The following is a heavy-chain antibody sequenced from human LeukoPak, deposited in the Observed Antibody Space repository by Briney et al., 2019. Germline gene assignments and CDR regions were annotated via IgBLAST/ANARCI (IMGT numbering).Heavy chain of an antibody. D-gene: IGHD3-10*01. CDR1: GFTFSSYG. V-gene: IGHV3-30*02. Sequence: GGSLRLSCAASGFTFSSYGMHWVRQAPGKGLEWVAFIRYDGSNKYYADSVKGRFTISRDNSKNTLYLQMNSLRAEDTAVYYCASSTYYYGSGSYYKGAFDIWGQGTMVTVSS. CDR3: ASSTYYYGSGSYYKGAFDI. J-gene: IGHJ3*02. CDR2: IRYDGSNK.